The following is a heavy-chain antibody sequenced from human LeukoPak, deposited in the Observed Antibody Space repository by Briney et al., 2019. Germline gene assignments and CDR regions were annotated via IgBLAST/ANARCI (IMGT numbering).Heavy chain of an antibody. CDR3: ARDYYASGSYDS. V-gene: IGHV3-7*04. D-gene: IGHD3-10*01. J-gene: IGHJ4*02. Sequence: PGGSLRLSCAASGFTFSSFWMTWVRQAPGKGLEWVANIRQDGSAKYYVDSVKGRFTISRDNAKNSLCLQLNSLRAEDTAVYYCARDYYASGSYDSWGQGALVTVSS. CDR2: IRQDGSAK. CDR1: GFTFSSFW.